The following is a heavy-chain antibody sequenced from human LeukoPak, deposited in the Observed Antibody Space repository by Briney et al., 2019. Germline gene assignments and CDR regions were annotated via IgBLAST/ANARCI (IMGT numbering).Heavy chain of an antibody. V-gene: IGHV3-48*02. CDR3: ARDRDSSTYSFDC. J-gene: IGHJ4*02. CDR2: ISSSSSTI. D-gene: IGHD6-19*01. CDR1: GFTFSTYG. Sequence: GGSLRLSCAASGFTFSTYGMNWVRQAPGKGLEWVSYISSSSSTIYYADSVKGRFTISRDNAKNSLYLQMNSLRDEDTAVYYCARDRDSSTYSFDCWGQGTLVTVSS.